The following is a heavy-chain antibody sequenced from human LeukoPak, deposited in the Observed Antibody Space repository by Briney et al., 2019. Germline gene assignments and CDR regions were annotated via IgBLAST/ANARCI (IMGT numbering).Heavy chain of an antibody. Sequence: ASVKVSCKASGYTFTGHYMHWVRQAPGQGLEWMGRINPDSGATGYAQKFQGRVTMTRNTSISTAYMELSSLRSEDTAVYYCARRNRGIDPWGQGTLVTVSS. J-gene: IGHJ5*02. CDR3: ARRNRGIDP. D-gene: IGHD1-26*01. V-gene: IGHV1-2*06. CDR2: INPDSGAT. CDR1: GYTFTGHY.